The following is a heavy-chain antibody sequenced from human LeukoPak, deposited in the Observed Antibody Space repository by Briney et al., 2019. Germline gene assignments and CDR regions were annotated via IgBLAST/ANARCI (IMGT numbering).Heavy chain of an antibody. J-gene: IGHJ6*04. CDR2: VNPSGGST. CDR1: GYTFTSYY. CDR3: ARDLWFGESSYGMDV. D-gene: IGHD3-10*01. Sequence: ASVTVSCTASGYTFTSYYMHWVRQAPGQGLEWMGIVNPSGGSTSYAQKFQGRVTMTRDTYTSTVYMELSSLRSEDTAVYYCARDLWFGESSYGMDVWGKGTTVTVSS. V-gene: IGHV1-46*01.